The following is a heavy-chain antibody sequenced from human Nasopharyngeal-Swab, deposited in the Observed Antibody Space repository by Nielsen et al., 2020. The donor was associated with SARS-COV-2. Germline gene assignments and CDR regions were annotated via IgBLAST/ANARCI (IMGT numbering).Heavy chain of an antibody. J-gene: IGHJ4*02. CDR2: IYYSGST. CDR1: GGSISSSSYY. D-gene: IGHD5-12*01. CDR3: ARVAGGADIVATIFDY. Sequence: SETLSLTCTVSGGSISSSSYYWGWIRQPPGKGLEWIGSIYYSGSTYYNPSLKSRVTISVDTSKNQFSLKLSSVTAADTAVYYCARVAGGADIVATIFDYWGQGTLVTVSS. V-gene: IGHV4-39*07.